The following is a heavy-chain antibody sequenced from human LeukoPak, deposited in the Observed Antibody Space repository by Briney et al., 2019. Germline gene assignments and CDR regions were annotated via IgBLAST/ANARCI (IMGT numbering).Heavy chain of an antibody. CDR2: ISAYNGNT. CDR3: ARDASIFGVVMADYMDV. CDR1: RYTFTGYY. V-gene: IGHV1-18*04. D-gene: IGHD3-3*01. J-gene: IGHJ6*03. Sequence: ASVKVSCKAFRYTFTGYYIHWVRQAPGQGLEWMGWISAYNGNTNYAQKLQGRVTMTTDTSTSTAYMELRSLRSDDTAVYYCARDASIFGVVMADYMDVWGKGTTVTVSS.